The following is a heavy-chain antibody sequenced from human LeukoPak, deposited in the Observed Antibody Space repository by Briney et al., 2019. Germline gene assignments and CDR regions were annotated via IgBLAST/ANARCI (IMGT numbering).Heavy chain of an antibody. Sequence: KPSETLSLTCTVSDDSISSYYWSWIRQPPGKGLEWIGYMYYSGSTNYNPSLKTRLTISVDTSRNQFSLKLSSVTAADTAVYYCARAFTYFYGSGTYRFRWFDPWGQGTLVTVSS. CDR1: DDSISSYY. D-gene: IGHD3-10*01. V-gene: IGHV4-59*01. CDR3: ARAFTYFYGSGTYRFRWFDP. CDR2: MYYSGST. J-gene: IGHJ5*02.